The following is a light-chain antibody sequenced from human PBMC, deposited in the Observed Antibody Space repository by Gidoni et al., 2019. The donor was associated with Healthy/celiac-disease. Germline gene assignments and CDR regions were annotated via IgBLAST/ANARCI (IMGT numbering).Light chain of an antibody. Sequence: PGERATLSCRASQSVSSYLAWYQQKPGQAPRLLIYDASNRATGIPARCSGSGSGTDFTLTISSLEPEDFAVYYCQQRSNWLTFGGGTKVEIK. CDR2: DAS. CDR3: QQRSNWLT. V-gene: IGKV3-11*01. CDR1: QSVSSY. J-gene: IGKJ4*01.